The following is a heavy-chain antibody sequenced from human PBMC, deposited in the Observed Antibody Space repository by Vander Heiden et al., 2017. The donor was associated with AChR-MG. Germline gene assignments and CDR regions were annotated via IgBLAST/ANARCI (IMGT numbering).Heavy chain of an antibody. CDR2: IIPIFGTA. Sequence: QVQLVQSGAEVKKPGSSVKVSCKASGGTFSSYAISWVRPAPGPGLEWMGGIIPIFGTANYAQKFQGRVTITADKSTSTAYMELSSLRSEDTAVYYCERDYGDGGGDAFDIWGQGTMVTVSS. V-gene: IGHV1-69*06. CDR3: ERDYGDGGGDAFDI. D-gene: IGHD4-17*01. CDR1: GGTFSSYA. J-gene: IGHJ3*02.